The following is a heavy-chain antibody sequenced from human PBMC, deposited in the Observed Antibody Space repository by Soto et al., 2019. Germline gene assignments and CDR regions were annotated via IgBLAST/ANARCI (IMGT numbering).Heavy chain of an antibody. CDR1: GYNFAGYW. CDR2: TYPNDSDT. V-gene: IGHV5-51*01. Sequence: GESLKISCKGSGYNFAGYWIAWVRQMPVKGLDLMGITYPNDSDTRYGPSFQGEFTISADKSISSAYLQWSSVSASDTGMYYCARGGVSTRTFDYWGQGTPVTVSS. CDR3: ARGGVSTRTFDY. D-gene: IGHD3-3*01. J-gene: IGHJ4*02.